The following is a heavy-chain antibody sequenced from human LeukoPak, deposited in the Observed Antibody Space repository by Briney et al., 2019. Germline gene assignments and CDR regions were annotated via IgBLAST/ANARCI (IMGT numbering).Heavy chain of an antibody. CDR1: GFTFTDYY. Sequence: GGSLRLSCAASGFTFTDYYMSWIRQAPGKGLEWVSYISSSGSTIYYADSVKGRFTISRDNAKNSLYLQMNSLRAEDTAVYYCASLYGSGSYSNPYYYGMDVWGQGTTVTVSS. J-gene: IGHJ6*02. V-gene: IGHV3-11*01. D-gene: IGHD3-10*01. CDR2: ISSSGSTI. CDR3: ASLYGSGSYSNPYYYGMDV.